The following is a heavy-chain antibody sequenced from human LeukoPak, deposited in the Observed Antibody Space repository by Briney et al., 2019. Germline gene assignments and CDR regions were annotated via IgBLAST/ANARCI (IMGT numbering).Heavy chain of an antibody. J-gene: IGHJ4*02. CDR2: ISSSSNYI. D-gene: IGHD6-13*01. CDR1: GFTFSSYS. CDR3: ARDRSGIAAAGHYFHY. Sequence: GGSLRLSCAASGFTFSSYSMNWVRQAPGKGLEWVSSISSSSNYIYYADSVKGRFTLSRDNAKNSLYLQMNSLRAEDTAVYYCARDRSGIAAAGHYFHYWGQGTLVTVSS. V-gene: IGHV3-21*01.